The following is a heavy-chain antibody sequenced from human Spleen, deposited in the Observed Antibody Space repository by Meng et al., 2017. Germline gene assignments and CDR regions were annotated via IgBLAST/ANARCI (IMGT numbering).Heavy chain of an antibody. V-gene: IGHV4-34*01. J-gene: IGHJ4*02. CDR3: ARGGGLYGGKLYYFDY. CDR2: INHSGST. CDR1: GGSFSDYY. Sequence: SETLSLTCVVSGGSFSDYYWSWIRQPPGKGLEWIGEINHSGSTNYNPSLKSRVTISVDTSKNQFSLKLSSVTAADTAVYYCARGGGLYGGKLYYFDYWGQGTLVTVSS. D-gene: IGHD4-23*01.